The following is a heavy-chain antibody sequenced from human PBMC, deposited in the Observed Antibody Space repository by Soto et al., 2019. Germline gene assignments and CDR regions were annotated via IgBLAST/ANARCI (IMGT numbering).Heavy chain of an antibody. CDR2: ISSNGGST. D-gene: IGHD3-3*01. CDR1: GFTFSSYA. Sequence: GGSLRLSCSASGFTFSSYAMHWVRQAPGKGLEYVSAISSNGGSTYYADSVKGRFAISRDNSKNTLYLQMSSLRAEDTAVYYCVKDALDFWSGFVYWGQGTLVTVSS. J-gene: IGHJ4*02. CDR3: VKDALDFWSGFVY. V-gene: IGHV3-64D*08.